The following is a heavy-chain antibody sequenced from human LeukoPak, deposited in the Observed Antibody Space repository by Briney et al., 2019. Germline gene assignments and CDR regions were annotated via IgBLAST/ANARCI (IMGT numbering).Heavy chain of an antibody. Sequence: GGSLRLSCAASGFTFSSYEMNWVRQAPGKGLEWVSYISSSGSTIYYADSVKGRFTISRDNAKNSLYLQMNSLRAEDTAVYYCARDKAYCGGDCYSGIYYYYMDVWGKGTTVTISS. V-gene: IGHV3-48*03. D-gene: IGHD2-21*02. CDR1: GFTFSSYE. J-gene: IGHJ6*03. CDR3: ARDKAYCGGDCYSGIYYYYMDV. CDR2: ISSSGSTI.